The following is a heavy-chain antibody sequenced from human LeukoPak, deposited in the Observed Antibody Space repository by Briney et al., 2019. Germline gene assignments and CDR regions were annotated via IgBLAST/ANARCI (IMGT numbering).Heavy chain of an antibody. Sequence: GGSLRLSCAASGFTFSSYDMSWVRQAPGKGLEWASAISDSGGSTYYVDSVKGRFTISRDNSKNTLYLQMNSLRAEDTAVYYCARRGNYYYYMDVWGKGTTVTISS. V-gene: IGHV3-23*01. D-gene: IGHD3-16*01. CDR1: GFTFSSYD. CDR2: ISDSGGST. CDR3: ARRGNYYYYMDV. J-gene: IGHJ6*03.